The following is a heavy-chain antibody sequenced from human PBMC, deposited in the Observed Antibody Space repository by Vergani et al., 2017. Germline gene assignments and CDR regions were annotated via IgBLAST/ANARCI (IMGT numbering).Heavy chain of an antibody. CDR1: GFTFSSYE. Sequence: EVQLVESGGGLVQPGGSLRLSCAASGFTFSSYEMNWVRQAPGKGLEWVSYISSSGSTIYYADSVKGRFTISRDNAKNSLYLQMNSLRAEDTAVYYCAKGLYYDFWSGYRAFDIWGQGTMVTVSS. D-gene: IGHD3-3*01. V-gene: IGHV3-48*03. CDR3: AKGLYYDFWSGYRAFDI. CDR2: ISSSGSTI. J-gene: IGHJ3*02.